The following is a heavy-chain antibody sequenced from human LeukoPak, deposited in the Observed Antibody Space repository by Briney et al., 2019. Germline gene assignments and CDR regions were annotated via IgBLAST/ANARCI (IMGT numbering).Heavy chain of an antibody. Sequence: GGSLRLSCAASGFTFSSYTINWVRQAPGKGLEWVSSISTSSTYIYYADSVKGRFTISRDNAKNSLYLQMNSLRAEDTAVYCCARDLSLGALDYWGQGTLVTVSS. D-gene: IGHD3-16*01. V-gene: IGHV3-21*01. J-gene: IGHJ4*02. CDR1: GFTFSSYT. CDR3: ARDLSLGALDY. CDR2: ISTSSTYI.